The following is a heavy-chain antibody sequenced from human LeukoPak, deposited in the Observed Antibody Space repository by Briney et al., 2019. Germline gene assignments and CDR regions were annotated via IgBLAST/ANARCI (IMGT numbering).Heavy chain of an antibody. CDR3: AKDRDTMVRGVLDY. J-gene: IGHJ4*02. V-gene: IGHV3-30*18. CDR1: GFTFSSYG. D-gene: IGHD3-10*01. Sequence: GGSLRLSCAASGFTFSSYGMHWVRQAPGKGLEWVAVISYDGSNKYYADSVKGRSTISRDNSKNTLYLQMNSLRAEDTAVYYCAKDRDTMVRGVLDYWGQGTLVTVSS. CDR2: ISYDGSNK.